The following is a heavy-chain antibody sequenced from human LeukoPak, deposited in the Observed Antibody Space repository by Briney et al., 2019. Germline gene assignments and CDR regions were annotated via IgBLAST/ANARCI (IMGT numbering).Heavy chain of an antibody. CDR2: IYYSGST. D-gene: IGHD3-22*01. V-gene: IGHV4-39*07. Sequence: SETLSLTCTVSGGSISSSSYYWGWIRQPPGKGLEWIGSIYYSGSTYYNPSLKSRVTTSVDTSKNQFSLKLSSVTAADTAVYYCARYQPVYYDSSGYYFDYWGQGTLVTVSS. CDR1: GGSISSSSYY. J-gene: IGHJ4*02. CDR3: ARYQPVYYDSSGYYFDY.